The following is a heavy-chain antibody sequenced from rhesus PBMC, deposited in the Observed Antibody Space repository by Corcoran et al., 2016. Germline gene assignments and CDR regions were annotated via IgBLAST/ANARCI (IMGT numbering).Heavy chain of an antibody. CDR1: GGSISSGYG. J-gene: IGHJ4*01. V-gene: IGHV4S7*01. CDR2: IYGSSGNT. D-gene: IGHD3-3*01. Sequence: QVQLQESGPGLVKPSETLSLTCAVSGGSISSGYGWRWIRQPPGKGLEWIGYIYGSSGNTYYNPSLKSRVTISKDMSKNQFSLKLSSVTAADTAVYYCATYNFWTGYRDYWGQGVLVTVSS. CDR3: ATYNFWTGYRDY.